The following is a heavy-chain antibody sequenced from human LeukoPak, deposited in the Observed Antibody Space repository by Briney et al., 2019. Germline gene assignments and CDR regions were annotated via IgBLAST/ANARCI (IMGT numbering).Heavy chain of an antibody. CDR1: GFTFSTYA. V-gene: IGHV3-23*01. D-gene: IGHD2-2*01. CDR3: ARVGSIGTIDY. J-gene: IGHJ4*02. CDR2: ISGSGGST. Sequence: GGSLRLSCAASGFTFSTYAMNWVRQAPGKGLEWVSSISGSGGSTYHADSVKGRFTISRDNSKNTLYLQMNSLRAEDTAVYYCARVGSIGTIDYWGQGTLVTVSS.